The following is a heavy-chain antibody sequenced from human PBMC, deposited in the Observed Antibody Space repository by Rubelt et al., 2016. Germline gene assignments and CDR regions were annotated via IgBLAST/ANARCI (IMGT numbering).Heavy chain of an antibody. V-gene: IGHV4-38-2*02. D-gene: IGHD2-15*01. CDR3: ARGVGPTWWEFDY. CDR2: IYHRGTT. CDR1: GYSISSGSY. J-gene: IGHJ4*02. Sequence: QLRLQESGPGLVKPSETLSLTCTVSGYSISSGSYWGWIRQPPGEGLVWIGSIYHRGTTSDNVFLRNRLTISVDTSKNQFSLKLTSVAAADTAVYYCARGVGPTWWEFDYWGQGTLVTVSS.